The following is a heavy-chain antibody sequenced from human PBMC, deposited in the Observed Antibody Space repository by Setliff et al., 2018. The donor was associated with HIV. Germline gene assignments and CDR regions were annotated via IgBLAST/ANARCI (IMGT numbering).Heavy chain of an antibody. Sequence: SLKISCAASGFTFSSYWMHWVRQVPGKGLVWVSRIKTDGTSTTYADSVKGRFTISRDDAKNTLYLQMNSLGGEDTAVYYCARGPSLTTVTTRGDYMDVWGKGTTVTVSS. CDR3: ARGPSLTTVTTRGDYMDV. CDR1: GFTFSSYW. J-gene: IGHJ6*03. CDR2: IKTDGTST. D-gene: IGHD4-17*01. V-gene: IGHV3-74*01.